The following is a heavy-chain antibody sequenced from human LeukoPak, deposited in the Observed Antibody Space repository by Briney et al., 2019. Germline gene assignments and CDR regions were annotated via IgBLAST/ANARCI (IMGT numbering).Heavy chain of an antibody. CDR3: SYYYGSGVNPLDY. V-gene: IGHV1-18*04. Sequence: GASVKVSCKASGYTFTSYGISWVRQAPGQGLEWMGWISAYNGNTNYAQKLQGRVTMTTDTPTSTAYMELSSLRSEDTAVYYCSYYYGSGVNPLDYWGQGTLVTVSS. CDR2: ISAYNGNT. CDR1: GYTFTSYG. D-gene: IGHD3-10*01. J-gene: IGHJ4*02.